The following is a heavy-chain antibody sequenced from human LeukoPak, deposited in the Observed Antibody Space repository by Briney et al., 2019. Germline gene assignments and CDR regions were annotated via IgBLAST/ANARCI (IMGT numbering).Heavy chain of an antibody. Sequence: SQTLSLTCTVSGDSISIGSHFWSWIRQPAGKGLEWIGRIYTTGSTNYNPSLKSRVTISVDTSKNQFSLKLSSVTAADTAAYYCAREGSGSHPGYYWGQGTLVTVSS. CDR2: IYTTGST. CDR3: AREGSGSHPGYY. CDR1: GDSISIGSHF. J-gene: IGHJ4*02. V-gene: IGHV4-61*02. D-gene: IGHD1-26*01.